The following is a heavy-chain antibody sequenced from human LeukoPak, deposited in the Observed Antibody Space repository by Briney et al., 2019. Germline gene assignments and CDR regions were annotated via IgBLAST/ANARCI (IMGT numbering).Heavy chain of an antibody. CDR1: GYTFTGYY. Sequence: RASVKVSCKASGYTFTGYYMHWVRQAPGQGLEWMGWINPNSGGTNYAQKFQGRVTMTRDTSISIAYMELSRLRSDDTAVYYCARGRIRITMVRGVQNWFDPWGQGTLVTVSS. J-gene: IGHJ5*02. CDR3: ARGRIRITMVRGVQNWFDP. D-gene: IGHD3-10*01. V-gene: IGHV1-2*02. CDR2: INPNSGGT.